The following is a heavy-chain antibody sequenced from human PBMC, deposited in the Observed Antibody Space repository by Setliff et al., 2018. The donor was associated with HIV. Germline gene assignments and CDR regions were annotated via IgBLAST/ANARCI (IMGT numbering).Heavy chain of an antibody. Sequence: SETLSLTCTVSGGSISTYYLTWIRQPAGKGLEWIGRIFASGSTNNNPSLKSRVTMSVDTSKNQFSLRLSSVTAADTAVYYCVGGLRSRSQGHFDYWGQGTLVTVSS. CDR3: VGGLRSRSQGHFDY. CDR2: IFASGST. CDR1: GGSISTYY. J-gene: IGHJ4*02. D-gene: IGHD5-12*01. V-gene: IGHV4-4*07.